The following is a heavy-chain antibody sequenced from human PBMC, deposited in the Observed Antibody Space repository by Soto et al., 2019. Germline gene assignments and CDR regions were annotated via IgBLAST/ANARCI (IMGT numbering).Heavy chain of an antibody. CDR2: ISYDGSNK. J-gene: IGHJ6*02. Sequence: QVQLVESGGGVVQPGRSLRLSCAASGFTFSSYAMHWVRQAPGKGLEWVAVISYDGSNKYYADSVKGRFTISRDNSKNTLYLQMNSLRAEDTAVYYCARDILIVVPDPRYYYGMDVWGQGTTVTVSS. V-gene: IGHV3-30-3*01. CDR3: ARDILIVVPDPRYYYGMDV. CDR1: GFTFSSYA. D-gene: IGHD2-2*01.